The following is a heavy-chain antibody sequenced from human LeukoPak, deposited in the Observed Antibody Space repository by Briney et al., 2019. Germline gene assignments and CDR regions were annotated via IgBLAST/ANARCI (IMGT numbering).Heavy chain of an antibody. CDR1: GFTFSSYG. V-gene: IGHV3-30*18. Sequence: PGGSLRLSCAASGFTFSSYGMHWVRQAPGKGLEWVAVISYDGSNKYYADSVKGRFTISRDNSKNTLYLQMNSLRAEDTAVYYCAKEVERDGYNTPLDYRGQGTLVTVSS. J-gene: IGHJ4*02. CDR3: AKEVERDGYNTPLDY. CDR2: ISYDGSNK. D-gene: IGHD5-24*01.